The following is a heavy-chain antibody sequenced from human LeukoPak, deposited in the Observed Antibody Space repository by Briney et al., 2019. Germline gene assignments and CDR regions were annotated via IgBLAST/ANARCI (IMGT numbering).Heavy chain of an antibody. Sequence: PETLSLTCTVSGGSISSSSYYWGWIRQPPGKGLEWIGSIYYSGSTYYNPSLKSRVTISVDTSKNQFSLKLSSVTAADTAVYYCARRGILTGYTYWYFDLWGRGTLVTVSS. CDR2: IYYSGST. D-gene: IGHD3-9*01. CDR3: ARRGILTGYTYWYFDL. J-gene: IGHJ2*01. CDR1: GGSISSSSYY. V-gene: IGHV4-39*01.